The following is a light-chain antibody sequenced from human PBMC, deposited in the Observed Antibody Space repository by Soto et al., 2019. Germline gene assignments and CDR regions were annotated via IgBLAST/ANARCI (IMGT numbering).Light chain of an antibody. CDR3: QQYSGTPYT. Sequence: DIVMTQSPDSLAVSLGERATINCKSSQSVLYSSNNKNYLAWYQQKPGQPPKLLIYWASTRESRVPDRFSGSGSGTDFTLTISSLQAEDVAIYYCQQYSGTPYTFGQGTKLEIK. CDR2: WAS. V-gene: IGKV4-1*01. J-gene: IGKJ2*01. CDR1: QSVLYSSNNKNY.